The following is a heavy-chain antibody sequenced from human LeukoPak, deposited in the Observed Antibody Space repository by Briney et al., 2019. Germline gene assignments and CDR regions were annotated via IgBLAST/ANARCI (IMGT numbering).Heavy chain of an antibody. CDR1: GFTFSSYD. D-gene: IGHD6-19*01. CDR2: IGIAGDT. Sequence: SGGSPRLSCAASGFTFSSYDMQWVRQVIGKGLEWVSAIGIAGDTHYSGSVKGRFTISRENAKNSLYLQMNSLRAGDTAVYYCARDPSGRGMDVWGQGTTVTVSS. J-gene: IGHJ6*02. CDR3: ARDPSGRGMDV. V-gene: IGHV3-13*01.